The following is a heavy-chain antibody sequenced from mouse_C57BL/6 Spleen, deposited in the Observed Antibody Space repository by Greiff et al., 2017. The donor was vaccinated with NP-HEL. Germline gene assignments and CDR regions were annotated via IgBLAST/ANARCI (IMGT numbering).Heavy chain of an antibody. J-gene: IGHJ1*03. V-gene: IGHV7-3*01. Sequence: EVQLVESGGGLVQPGGSLSLSCAASGFTFTDYYMSWVRQPPGKALEWLGFIRNKANGYTTEYSASVKGRFTISRDNSQSILYLQMNALRAEDSATYYGARYDDGSSSWYFDVWGTGTTVTVSS. CDR1: GFTFTDYY. D-gene: IGHD1-1*01. CDR2: IRNKANGYTT. CDR3: ARYDDGSSSWYFDV.